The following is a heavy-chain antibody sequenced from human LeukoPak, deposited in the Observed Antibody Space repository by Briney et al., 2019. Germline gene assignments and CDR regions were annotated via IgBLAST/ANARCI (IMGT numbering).Heavy chain of an antibody. Sequence: GGSLRLSCAASGITFSSYAMHWVRQAPGKGLEWVAVISYDGSNKYYADSVKGRFTISRQNAKKSLFLQMNSLRAEDTAVYYCARHRSGGSQDDAFDIWGQGTLVTVSS. J-gene: IGHJ3*02. V-gene: IGHV3-30*04. CDR3: ARHRSGGSQDDAFDI. CDR1: GITFSSYA. D-gene: IGHD2-15*01. CDR2: ISYDGSNK.